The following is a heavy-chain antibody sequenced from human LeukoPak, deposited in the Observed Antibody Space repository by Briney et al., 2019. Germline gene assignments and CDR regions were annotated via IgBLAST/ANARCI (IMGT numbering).Heavy chain of an antibody. CDR2: ISGSDDST. CDR1: GFIFSNYA. CDR3: AKSRSGGGSCYNY. J-gene: IGHJ4*02. D-gene: IGHD2-15*01. Sequence: GGSLRLSCAASGFIFSNYAMSWVRQAPGKGLEWVSTISGSDDSTYYADSVRGRFTISRDNSKNTLYLQMSSLRAEDTAVYYCAKSRSGGGSCYNYWGQGTLVAVSS. V-gene: IGHV3-23*01.